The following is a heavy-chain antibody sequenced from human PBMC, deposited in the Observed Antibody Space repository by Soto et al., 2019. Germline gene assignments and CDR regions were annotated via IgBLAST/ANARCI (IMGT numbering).Heavy chain of an antibody. D-gene: IGHD6-19*01. CDR1: GYTFTGYY. J-gene: IGHJ4*02. Sequence: QVQLVQSGAEVKKPGASVRVSCKASGYTFTGYYVHWVRQAPGQGLEWMGWINPNNGDTNYAQKFQGRVTMTRDTFITTAYMELSRLRCDDTAVYYCARGRSVAGKKFDYWGQGTLVTVSS. V-gene: IGHV1-2*02. CDR2: INPNNGDT. CDR3: ARGRSVAGKKFDY.